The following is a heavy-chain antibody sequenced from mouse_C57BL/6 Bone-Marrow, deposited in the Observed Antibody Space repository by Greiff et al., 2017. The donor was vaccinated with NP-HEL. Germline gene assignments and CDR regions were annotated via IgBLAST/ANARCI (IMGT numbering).Heavy chain of an antibody. J-gene: IGHJ2*01. CDR2: IYPRSGNT. CDR1: GYTFTSYG. Sequence: VKVVESGAELARPGASVKLSCKASGYTFTSYGISWVKQRTGPGLEWIGEIYPRSGNTYYNEKFKGKATLTADKSSSTAYMELRSLTSEDSAVYFCAREDFYFDYWGQGTTLTVSS. CDR3: AREDFYFDY. V-gene: IGHV1-81*01.